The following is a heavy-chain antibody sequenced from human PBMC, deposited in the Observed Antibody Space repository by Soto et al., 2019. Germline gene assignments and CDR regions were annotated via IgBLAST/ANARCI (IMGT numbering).Heavy chain of an antibody. CDR1: GFDFSTYA. CDR3: ARDSVTRVSSDIPGMDV. D-gene: IGHD3-10*01. V-gene: IGHV3-23*01. CDR2: IGEGGVSR. J-gene: IGHJ6*02. Sequence: EVRLLESGGGLVQPGGSLRLSCVASGFDFSTYAMSWVRQAPGKGLEWVSVIGEGGVSRVYADDVKGRFTISRDNSKNTLYLQMTSLRVDDTAMYYCARDSVTRVSSDIPGMDVWGQGTTVSVSS.